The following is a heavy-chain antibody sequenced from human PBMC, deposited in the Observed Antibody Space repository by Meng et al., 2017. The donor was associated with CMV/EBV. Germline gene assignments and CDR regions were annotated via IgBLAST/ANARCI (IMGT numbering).Heavy chain of an antibody. CDR3: ARVSSSEGGIDY. J-gene: IGHJ4*02. D-gene: IGHD6-6*01. CDR2: INPNSGGT. Sequence: CKASGYTFTGYYMHWVRQAPGQGLGWMGWINPNSGGTNYAQKFQGRVTMTRDTSISTAYMELSRLRSDDTAVYYCARVSSSEGGIDYWGQGTLVTVSS. V-gene: IGHV1-2*02. CDR1: GYTFTGYY.